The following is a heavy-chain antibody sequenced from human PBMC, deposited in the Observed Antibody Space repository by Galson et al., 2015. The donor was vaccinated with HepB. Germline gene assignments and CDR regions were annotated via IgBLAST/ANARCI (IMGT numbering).Heavy chain of an antibody. V-gene: IGHV3-23*01. CDR2: ISGSGGST. Sequence: LRLSCAASGFTFSSYAMSWVRQAPGKGLEWVSTISGSGGSTYYADSVKGRFTISRDNSKNTLYLQMNSLRAEDTAVYYCAKGIFDWLSDFDYWGQGTLVTVSS. CDR3: AKGIFDWLSDFDY. CDR1: GFTFSSYA. D-gene: IGHD3-9*01. J-gene: IGHJ4*02.